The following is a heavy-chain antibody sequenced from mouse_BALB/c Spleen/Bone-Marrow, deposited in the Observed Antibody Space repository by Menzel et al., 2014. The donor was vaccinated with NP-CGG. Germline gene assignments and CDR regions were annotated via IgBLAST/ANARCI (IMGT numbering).Heavy chain of an antibody. CDR3: ARSGNWCWFAY. CDR2: IYPGSGNT. D-gene: IGHD4-1*01. CDR1: GYTFXDYY. J-gene: IGHJ3*01. Sequence: QVQLQQSGPELVKPGASVKISCKASGYTFXDYYINWVKQKPGQGLEWIVWIYPGSGNTKYNEKFKGKATLTVDTSSSTAYMQLSSLTSEDTAVYFCARSGNWCWFAYWGQGTLVTVSA. V-gene: IGHV1-84*02.